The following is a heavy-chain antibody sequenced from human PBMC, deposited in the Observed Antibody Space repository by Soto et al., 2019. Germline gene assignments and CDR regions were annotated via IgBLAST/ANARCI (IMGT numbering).Heavy chain of an antibody. D-gene: IGHD1-7*01. V-gene: IGHV4-4*02. CDR2: IYRTGST. J-gene: IGHJ4*02. Sequence: SETLSLTCAVSGGSFTSNNWWTWVRQPPGQGLEWIGEIYRTGSTNYNPSLKSRVTISLDKSENQFSLKVTSLTAADTAVSYCASRDPGTSVDYWGQGTLVTVSS. CDR1: GGSFTSNNW. CDR3: ASRDPGTSVDY.